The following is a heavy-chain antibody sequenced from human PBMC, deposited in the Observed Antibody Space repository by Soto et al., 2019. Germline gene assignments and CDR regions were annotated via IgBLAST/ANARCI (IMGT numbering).Heavy chain of an antibody. CDR2: MSRTGDNT. J-gene: IGHJ4*02. CDR1: GFTFSIYA. D-gene: IGHD3-22*01. Sequence: GGSLRLSGAASGFTFSIYAMTWVRQSPGKGLEWVSSMSRTGDNTYYADSVKGRFTISRDNSKNTQYLQMNSLRAEDTAIYYCAKDQSNSNPLYYFDSWGPGTLVTVSS. CDR3: AKDQSNSNPLYYFDS. V-gene: IGHV3-23*01.